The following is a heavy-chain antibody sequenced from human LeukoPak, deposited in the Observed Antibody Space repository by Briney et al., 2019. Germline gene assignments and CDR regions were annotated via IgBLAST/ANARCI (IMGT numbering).Heavy chain of an antibody. CDR2: ISGSGGST. Sequence: PGGSLRLSCAASGFTFSSYAMSWVRQAPGKGLEWVSAISGSGGSTYYADSVKGRFTISRDNSKNTLYLQMNSLRAEDTAVYYCAKDSLGSSSKNWFDPWGQGTLVIVSS. CDR1: GFTFSSYA. V-gene: IGHV3-23*01. D-gene: IGHD6-13*01. CDR3: AKDSLGSSSKNWFDP. J-gene: IGHJ5*02.